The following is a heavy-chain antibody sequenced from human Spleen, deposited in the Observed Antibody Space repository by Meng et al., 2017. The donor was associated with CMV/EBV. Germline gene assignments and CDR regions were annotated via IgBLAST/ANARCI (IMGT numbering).Heavy chain of an antibody. CDR1: GGSISSGGSY. CDR3: ARDPRTRWGAFDY. Sequence: VSGGSISSGGSYWSWIRQHPGKGLEWIGYIYYSGSTYYNPSLKSRVTISVDTSKNQFSLKLSSVTAADTAVYYCARDPRTRWGAFDYWGQGTLVTVSS. CDR2: IYYSGST. J-gene: IGHJ4*02. V-gene: IGHV4-31*02. D-gene: IGHD2-2*01.